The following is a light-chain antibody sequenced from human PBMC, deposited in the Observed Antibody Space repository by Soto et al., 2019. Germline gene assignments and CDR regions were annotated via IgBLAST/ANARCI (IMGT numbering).Light chain of an antibody. V-gene: IGKV3-15*01. CDR1: QSVSSN. CDR3: QQYNNWPPYT. J-gene: IGKJ2*01. Sequence: EIVMTQSPATLSMSPGERATLSCRASQSVSSNLAWYQQKPGQAPRLLIYGASTRATGIPARFSGSGSGIEFTHTISSLQSEDFAVYYCQQYNNWPPYTFGQGTKLEI. CDR2: GAS.